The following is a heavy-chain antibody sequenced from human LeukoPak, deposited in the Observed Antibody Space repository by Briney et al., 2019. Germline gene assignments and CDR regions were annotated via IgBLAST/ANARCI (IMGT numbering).Heavy chain of an antibody. CDR1: GYTFTGYY. D-gene: IGHD5-24*01. J-gene: IGHJ5*02. V-gene: IGHV1-18*04. Sequence: ASVKVSCKASGYTFTGYYMHWVRQAPGQGLEWMGWISAYNGNTNYAQKLQGRVTMTTDTSTSTAYMELRSLRSDDTAVYYCARDVGPPGEMATAWGQGTLVTVSS. CDR2: ISAYNGNT. CDR3: ARDVGPPGEMATA.